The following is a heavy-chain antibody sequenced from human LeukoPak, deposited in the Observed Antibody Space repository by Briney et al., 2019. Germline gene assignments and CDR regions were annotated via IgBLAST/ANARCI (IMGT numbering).Heavy chain of an antibody. Sequence: PSETPSLTCAVYSGSFSGYYWSWIRQPPGKGREWIGEINHSGRTTYNASLKSRVTISIDTSKNQFSLKLSSVTAADTAMYYCATTQDCSGGSCPLNWFDPWGQGTLVTVSS. CDR1: SGSFSGYY. D-gene: IGHD2-15*01. CDR3: ATTQDCSGGSCPLNWFDP. J-gene: IGHJ5*02. CDR2: INHSGRT. V-gene: IGHV4-34*01.